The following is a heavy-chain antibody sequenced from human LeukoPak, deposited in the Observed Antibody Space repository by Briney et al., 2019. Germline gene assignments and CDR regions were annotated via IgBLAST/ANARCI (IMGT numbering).Heavy chain of an antibody. CDR2: ISVSGGGT. V-gene: IGHV3-23*01. J-gene: IGHJ4*02. CDR1: GFTFSSYA. Sequence: PRRSLRLSCAVSGFTFSSYAMSWVCHAPGEGVGWGSAISVSGGGTYYADSVKGRFTISRDISKNTLYLQMNSLRAEDTAVYYCAKEPERSMVRGGGFDYWGQGTLVTVSS. CDR3: AKEPERSMVRGGGFDY. D-gene: IGHD3-10*01.